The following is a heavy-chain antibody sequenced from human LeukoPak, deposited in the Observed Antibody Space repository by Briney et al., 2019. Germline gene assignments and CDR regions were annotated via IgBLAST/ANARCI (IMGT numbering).Heavy chain of an antibody. CDR3: AKSLIIITFGGVIVPPRVLDV. Sequence: GGSLRLSCAASGFTFSSYAMSWVRHAPGEGLECVSDISGSGGSTYYADSVKGRFTISRDNSKNTLYLQMNSLRAEDTAVYYCAKSLIIITFGGVIVPPRVLDVWGQGTTVTVSS. J-gene: IGHJ6*02. D-gene: IGHD3-16*02. CDR1: GFTFSSYA. CDR2: ISGSGGST. V-gene: IGHV3-23*01.